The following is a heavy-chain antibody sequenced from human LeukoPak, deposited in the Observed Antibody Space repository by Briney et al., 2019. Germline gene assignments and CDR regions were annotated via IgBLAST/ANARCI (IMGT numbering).Heavy chain of an antibody. J-gene: IGHJ4*02. CDR3: ASHRYCSSTSCYI. CDR1: GFTVSSNY. D-gene: IGHD2-2*02. CDR2: IYSGGST. V-gene: IGHV3-66*02. Sequence: GGSLRLSCAASGFTVSSNYMSWVRQAPGKGLEWVSVIYSGGSTYYADSAKGRFTISRDNSKNTLYLQMNSLRAEDTAVYYCASHRYCSSTSCYIGGQGTLVTVSS.